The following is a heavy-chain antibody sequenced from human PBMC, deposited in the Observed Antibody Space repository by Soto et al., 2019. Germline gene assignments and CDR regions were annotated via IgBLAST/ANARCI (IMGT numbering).Heavy chain of an antibody. D-gene: IGHD5-12*01. V-gene: IGHV4-59*08. CDR3: ARLGRWLQALDS. CDR2: IYYTGST. CDR1: GGSISSYY. J-gene: IGHJ4*02. Sequence: SETLSLTCTVSGGSISSYYWTWIRQPPGKGLEWVGYIYYTGSTTYNPSLKSRLTLSVDTSKNQFSLKLRSVSAADTAVYYCARLGRWLQALDSWGQGTLVTVSS.